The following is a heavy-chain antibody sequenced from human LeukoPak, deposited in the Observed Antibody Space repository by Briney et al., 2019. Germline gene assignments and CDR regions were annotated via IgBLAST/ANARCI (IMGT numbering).Heavy chain of an antibody. CDR3: ASGDGSSWTQLDY. D-gene: IGHD6-13*01. Sequence: PGRSLRLSCAASGFTFSSYAMHWVRQAPGKGLEWVAVISYDGSNKYYADSVKGRFTISRDNSKNTLYLQMNSLRAEDTAVYYCASGDGSSWTQLDYWGQGTLVTVSS. CDR2: ISYDGSNK. V-gene: IGHV3-30*04. J-gene: IGHJ4*02. CDR1: GFTFSSYA.